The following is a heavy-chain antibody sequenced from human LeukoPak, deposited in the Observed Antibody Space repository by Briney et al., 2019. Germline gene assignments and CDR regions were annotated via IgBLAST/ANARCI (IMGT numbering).Heavy chain of an antibody. V-gene: IGHV4-61*02. CDR2: IYTSGST. Sequence: SETLSLTCTVSGGSISSGSYYWSWIRQPAGKGLEWIGRIYTSGSTNYNPSLKSRVTISVDTSKNQFSLKLSSVTAADTAVYYCARELLRGDYDGGAFDIWGQGTMVTVSS. D-gene: IGHD4-17*01. CDR3: ARELLRGDYDGGAFDI. CDR1: GGSISSGSYY. J-gene: IGHJ3*02.